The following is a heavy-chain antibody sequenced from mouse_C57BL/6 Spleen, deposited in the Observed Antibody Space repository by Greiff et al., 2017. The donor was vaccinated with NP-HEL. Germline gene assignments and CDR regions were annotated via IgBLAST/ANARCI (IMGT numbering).Heavy chain of an antibody. Sequence: QVQLKESGPGLVAPSQSLSITCTVSGFSLTSYGVHWVRQPPGKGLEWLVVIWSDGSTTYNSALKSRLSISKDNSKSQVFLKMNSLQTDDTAMYYCARHEEVSYYAMDYWGQGTSVTVSS. CDR2: IWSDGST. J-gene: IGHJ4*01. CDR1: GFSLTSYG. V-gene: IGHV2-6-1*01. D-gene: IGHD6-2*01. CDR3: ARHEEVSYYAMDY.